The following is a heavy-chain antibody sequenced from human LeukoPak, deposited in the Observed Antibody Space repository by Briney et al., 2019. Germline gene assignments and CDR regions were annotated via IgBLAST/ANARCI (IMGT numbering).Heavy chain of an antibody. V-gene: IGHV3-48*01. J-gene: IGHJ5*02. D-gene: IGHD5-12*01. CDR3: ARDAGNSGYGCDL. CDR1: GFIFSQYS. CDR2: IRSSSET. Sequence: PGGSLRLSCAASGFIFSQYSMNWVRQAPGKGLERVSHIRSSSETFYADSVKGRFTISRDNARNSLYLQMNNLRGEDTAIYYCARDAGNSGYGCDLWGQGTLVTVSP.